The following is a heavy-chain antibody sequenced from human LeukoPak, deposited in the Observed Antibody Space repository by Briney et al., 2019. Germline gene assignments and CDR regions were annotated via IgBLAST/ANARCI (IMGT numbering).Heavy chain of an antibody. V-gene: IGHV6-1*01. J-gene: IGHJ4*02. CDR1: GDSVSNNRAD. CDR2: TYYRSKWYN. CDR3: ARIATVPQDDY. Sequence: SQTLSLTCAISGDSVSNNRADWNWTRQSPSRGLEWLGRTYYRSKWYNDYALSVKSRITINPDTSKNQFSLQLNSVTPEDTAVYYCARIATVPQDDYWGQGTLVTVSS. D-gene: IGHD4-17*01.